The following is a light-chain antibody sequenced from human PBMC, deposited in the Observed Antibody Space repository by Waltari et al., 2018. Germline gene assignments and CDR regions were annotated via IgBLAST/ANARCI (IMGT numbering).Light chain of an antibody. CDR1: QSVSRT. Sequence: EIVFRQSPGTLSLSPGERATLSCRASQSVSRTLAWYQQKPGQAPKLLIYGASIRATGIPDRFTGSGSGTDFSLTISSLEPEDFAIYFCQHYVRLPATFGQGTKVEIK. CDR3: QHYVRLPAT. CDR2: GAS. J-gene: IGKJ1*01. V-gene: IGKV3-20*01.